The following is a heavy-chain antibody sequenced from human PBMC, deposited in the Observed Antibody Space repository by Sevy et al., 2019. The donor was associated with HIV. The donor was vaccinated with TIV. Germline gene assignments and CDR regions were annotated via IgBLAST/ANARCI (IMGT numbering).Heavy chain of an antibody. D-gene: IGHD2-2*02. J-gene: IGHJ4*02. CDR1: GFTFSSYA. V-gene: IGHV3-23*01. CDR3: AKTYCSSTSCYRVWDY. CDR2: ISGSGGST. Sequence: GASLRLSCAASGFTFSSYAMSWVRQAPGKGLEWVSAISGSGGSTYYADSVKGRFTISRDNSKNTLYLQMNSLRAEDTAVYYCAKTYCSSTSCYRVWDYWGQGTLVTVSS.